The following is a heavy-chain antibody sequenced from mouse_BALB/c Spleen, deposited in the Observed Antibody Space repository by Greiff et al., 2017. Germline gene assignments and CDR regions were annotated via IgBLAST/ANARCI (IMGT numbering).Heavy chain of an antibody. CDR2: ISSGSSTI. CDR1: GFTFSSFG. CDR3: ARLWYAMDY. V-gene: IGHV5-17*02. J-gene: IGHJ4*01. Sequence: EVMLVESGGGLVQPGGSRKLSCAASGFTFSSFGMHWVRQAPEKGLEWVAYISSGSSTIYYADTVKGRFTISRDNPKNTLFLQMTSLRSEDTAMYYCARLWYAMDYWGQVTSVTVSS.